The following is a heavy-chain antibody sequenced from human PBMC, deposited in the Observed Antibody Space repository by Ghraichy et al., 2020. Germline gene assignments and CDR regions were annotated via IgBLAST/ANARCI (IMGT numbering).Heavy chain of an antibody. V-gene: IGHV4-59*01. Sequence: SETLSLTCTVSGGSISSYYWSWIRQPPGKGLEWIGYIYYSGSTNYNPSLKSRVTISVDTSKNQFSLKLSSVTAADTAVYYCARGSGYCTGGVCYSYYYYYMDVWGKGTTVTVSS. J-gene: IGHJ6*03. CDR3: ARGSGYCTGGVCYSYYYYYMDV. CDR2: IYYSGST. D-gene: IGHD2-8*02. CDR1: GGSISSYY.